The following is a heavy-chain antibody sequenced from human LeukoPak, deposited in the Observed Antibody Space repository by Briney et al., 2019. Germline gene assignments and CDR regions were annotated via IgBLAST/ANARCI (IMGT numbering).Heavy chain of an antibody. Sequence: TPSETLSLTCTVSGGSISSYYWSWIRQPPGKGLEWIGYIYYSGSTNYNPSLKSRVTISVDTSKNQFSLKLSSVTAADTAVYFCARARLSIVRGITNFDYWGQGTVVTVSS. CDR2: IYYSGST. J-gene: IGHJ4*02. D-gene: IGHD3-10*01. CDR1: GGSISSYY. V-gene: IGHV4-59*08. CDR3: ARARLSIVRGITNFDY.